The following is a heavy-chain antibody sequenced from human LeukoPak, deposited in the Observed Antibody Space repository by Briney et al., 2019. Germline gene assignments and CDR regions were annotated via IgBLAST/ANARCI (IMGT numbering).Heavy chain of an antibody. J-gene: IGHJ4*02. CDR2: ISSDGSST. V-gene: IGHV3-74*01. CDR3: ARGYSYGHGGYFDY. D-gene: IGHD5-18*01. Sequence: GGSLRLSCAASGFIFSSYWVHWVRQAPGKGLLWVTRISSDGSSTTYAESVNGRFTISRDNAQNTLYLQMNSLRAEDTAVYYCARGYSYGHGGYFDYWGQGTLVTVSS. CDR1: GFIFSSYW.